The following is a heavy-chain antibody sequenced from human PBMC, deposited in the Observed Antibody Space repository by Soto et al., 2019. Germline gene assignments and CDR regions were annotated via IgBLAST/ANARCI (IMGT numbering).Heavy chain of an antibody. Sequence: GGSLRLSCAASGFTFSSYSMNWVRQAPGKGLEWVSYISSSSSTIYYADYVKGRFTISRDNAKNSLYLQMNSLKDEDTAVYYCARGIAVAGTVDAFDIWGQGTMVTVSS. CDR2: ISSSSSTI. V-gene: IGHV3-48*02. CDR1: GFTFSSYS. D-gene: IGHD6-19*01. CDR3: ARGIAVAGTVDAFDI. J-gene: IGHJ3*02.